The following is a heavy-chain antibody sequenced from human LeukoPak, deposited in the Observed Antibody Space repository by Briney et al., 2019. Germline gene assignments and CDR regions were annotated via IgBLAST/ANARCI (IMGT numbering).Heavy chain of an antibody. V-gene: IGHV3-48*03. CDR3: ARDMSVRVTVYGWVGYGMDV. CDR2: ISSSGSTI. CDR1: GFIFSSYE. J-gene: IGHJ6*02. Sequence: PGGSLRLSCAASGFIFSSYEMNWVRQAPGKGLEWVSYISSSGSTIYYADSVKGRFTISRDSAKSSLYLQMNSLRAEDTAVYYCARDMSVRVTVYGWVGYGMDVWGQGTTVTVSS. D-gene: IGHD3-3*01.